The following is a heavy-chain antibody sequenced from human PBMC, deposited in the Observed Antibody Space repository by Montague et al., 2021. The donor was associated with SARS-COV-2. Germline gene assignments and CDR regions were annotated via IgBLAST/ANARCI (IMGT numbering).Heavy chain of an antibody. CDR3: ARDPWLIVVVTAIRDGYYGMDV. CDR2: INHSGST. Sequence: SETLSLTCAVSGGSFSDYYWSWIRQPPGEGLEWIGEINHSGSTNYNPSLKSRVTISVDTPKNQFSLRLTSVTAADTAVYYCARDPWLIVVVTAIRDGYYGMDVWGQGTTVSVSS. V-gene: IGHV4-34*01. CDR1: GGSFSDYY. D-gene: IGHD2-21*02. J-gene: IGHJ6*02.